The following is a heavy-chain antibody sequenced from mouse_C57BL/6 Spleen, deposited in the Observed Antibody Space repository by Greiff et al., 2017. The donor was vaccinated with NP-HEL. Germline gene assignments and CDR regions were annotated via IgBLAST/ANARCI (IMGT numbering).Heavy chain of an antibody. CDR2: IYPRSGNT. Sequence: QVHVKQSGAELARPGASVKLSCKASGYTFTSYGISWVKQRTGQGLEWIGEIYPRSGNTYYNEKFKGKATLTADKSSSTAYMELRSLTSEDSAVYFCAREPYDYDAMDYWGQGTSVTVSS. V-gene: IGHV1-81*01. J-gene: IGHJ4*01. CDR1: GYTFTSYG. D-gene: IGHD6-1*01. CDR3: AREPYDYDAMDY.